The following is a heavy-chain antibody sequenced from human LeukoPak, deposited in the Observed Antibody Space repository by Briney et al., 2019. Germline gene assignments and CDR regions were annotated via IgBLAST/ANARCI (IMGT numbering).Heavy chain of an antibody. Sequence: GGSLRLYCAASGFTVSSYATSWVRQAPGKGLEWVSAISGSGGSTYYADSVKGRFTISRDNSKNTLYLQMNTLRAEDTAVYYCAKGYGSGSYYIPHWGQGTLVTVSS. J-gene: IGHJ4*02. CDR1: GFTVSSYA. CDR3: AKGYGSGSYYIPH. V-gene: IGHV3-23*01. D-gene: IGHD3-10*01. CDR2: ISGSGGST.